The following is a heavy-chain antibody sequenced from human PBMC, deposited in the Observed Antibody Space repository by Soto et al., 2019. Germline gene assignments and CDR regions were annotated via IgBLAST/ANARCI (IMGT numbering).Heavy chain of an antibody. D-gene: IGHD4-17*01. J-gene: IGHJ4*02. CDR1: GGSISSYY. CDR3: ARELDYGDYPYFDY. V-gene: IGHV4-59*01. Sequence: SETLSLTCTVSGGSISSYYWSWIRQPPGKGLEWIGYIYYSGSTNYNPSLKSRVTISVDTSKNQFSLKLSSVTAADTAVYYCARELDYGDYPYFDYWGQGTLVTVSS. CDR2: IYYSGST.